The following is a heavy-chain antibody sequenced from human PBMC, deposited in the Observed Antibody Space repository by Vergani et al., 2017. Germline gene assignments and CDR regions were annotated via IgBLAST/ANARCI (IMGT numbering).Heavy chain of an antibody. Sequence: QVQLQESGPGLVKPSQTLSLTCTVSGDSMNSDDFYWSWIRQPPGKGLEWIGNIFYSGSTYYNPSLKSRLTISVALSKNLFSLKLNSVTAADSAVYYCARFKWHDIDYWGQGTLVTVSS. J-gene: IGHJ4*02. CDR2: IFYSGST. CDR1: GDSMNSDDFY. D-gene: IGHD1-20*01. CDR3: ARFKWHDIDY. V-gene: IGHV4-30-4*01.